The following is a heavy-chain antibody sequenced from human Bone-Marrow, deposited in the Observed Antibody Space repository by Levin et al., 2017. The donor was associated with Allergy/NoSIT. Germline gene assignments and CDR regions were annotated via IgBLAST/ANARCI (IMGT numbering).Heavy chain of an antibody. D-gene: IGHD6-19*01. CDR3: ARDRAVAGTHQTTAYYFDY. V-gene: IGHV3-21*01. CDR2: ISSSSSYI. CDR1: GFTFSSYS. J-gene: IGHJ4*02. Sequence: GGSLRLSCAASGFTFSSYSMNWVRQAPGKGLEWVSSISSSSSYIYYADSVKGRFTISRDNAKNSLYLQMNSLRAEDTAVYYCARDRAVAGTHQTTAYYFDYWGQGTLVTVSS.